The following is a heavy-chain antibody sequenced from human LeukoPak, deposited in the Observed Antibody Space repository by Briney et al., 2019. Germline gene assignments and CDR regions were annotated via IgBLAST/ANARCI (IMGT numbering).Heavy chain of an antibody. V-gene: IGHV3-48*03. J-gene: IGHJ6*02. CDR1: GYTFSIYE. CDR2: ISSSGGTI. CDR3: ARAVLYYYYGMDV. Sequence: PGGSLRLSCAASGYTFSIYEMNWGRQAPGKGLEWVSYISSSGGTIYYADSVKGRFTISRDNAKNSLYLQMNSLRAEDTAVYYCARAVLYYYYGMDVWGQGTTVTVSS.